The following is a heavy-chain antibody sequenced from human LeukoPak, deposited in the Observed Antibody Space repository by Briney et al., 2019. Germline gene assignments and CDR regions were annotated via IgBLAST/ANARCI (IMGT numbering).Heavy chain of an antibody. CDR3: ARGHSTSTSYFSNGMDV. CDR1: GGSISSGAYR. V-gene: IGHV4-31*03. Sequence: SETLSLTCTVAGGSISSGAYRWTWIRQDPVKGLEWIGYIYYSGSTYYNPSLPSRVNISVDTSKNQFCLKLSSVAAADTAVYYCARGHSTSTSYFSNGMDVWGEGITATVPS. J-gene: IGHJ6*04. D-gene: IGHD6-6*01. CDR2: IYYSGST.